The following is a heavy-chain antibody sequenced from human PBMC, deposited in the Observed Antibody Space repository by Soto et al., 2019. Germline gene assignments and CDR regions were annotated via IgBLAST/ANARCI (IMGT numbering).Heavy chain of an antibody. Sequence: GGSLRLCCAAYGLSFSSYAMCWVRQAPGKGLEWVSAISGSGGSTYYADSVKGRFTISRDNSKNTLYLQMNSLRAEDTAVYVCSNVNHARAFYICGQGTM. J-gene: IGHJ3*02. CDR2: ISGSGGST. CDR1: GLSFSSYA. V-gene: IGHV3-23*01. CDR3: SNVNHARAFYI.